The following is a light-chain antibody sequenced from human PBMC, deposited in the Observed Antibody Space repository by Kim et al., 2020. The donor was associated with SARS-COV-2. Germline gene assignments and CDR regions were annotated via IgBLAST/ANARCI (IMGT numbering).Light chain of an antibody. Sequence: QSALTQPASVSGSPRQSITISCTGSSSDIGGYDYVSWYRQHPTEAPKLIIYDVTYRPSGISFRFSGSKSGNTASLTISGLQAEDEADYYCSSYTNTTTLVVFGGGTQLTVL. CDR2: DVT. J-gene: IGLJ3*02. V-gene: IGLV2-14*03. CDR3: SSYTNTTTLVV. CDR1: SSDIGGYDY.